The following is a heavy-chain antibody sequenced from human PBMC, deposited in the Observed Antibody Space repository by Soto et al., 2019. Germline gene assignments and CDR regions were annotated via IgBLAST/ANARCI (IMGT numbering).Heavy chain of an antibody. CDR2: ISYDGSNK. V-gene: IGHV3-30*18. J-gene: IGHJ4*02. D-gene: IGHD6-19*01. CDR1: GFTFSSYD. Sequence: QVHLVESGGGVVQPGRSLRLSCAASGFTFSSYDMHWVRQAPGKGLEWVALISYDGSNKYYADSVKGRFTISRDNSKNTLYLQMNSLRAEDTALYYCAKAAFLGTSGWPYFDYWGQGTLVTVSS. CDR3: AKAAFLGTSGWPYFDY.